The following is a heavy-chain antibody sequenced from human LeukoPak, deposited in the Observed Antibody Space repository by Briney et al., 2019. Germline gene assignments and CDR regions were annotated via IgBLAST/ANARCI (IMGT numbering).Heavy chain of an antibody. CDR3: ARATRNGYDY. J-gene: IGHJ4*02. Sequence: PGGSLRLSCVASGFTFRIYGMNWVRQAPGKGPEWASYISHTSDSILYADSVKGRFTMSRDNAKKSLYLQMNSLRAEDSAVYYCARATRNGYDYWGQGTLVTVSS. CDR1: GFTFRIYG. D-gene: IGHD5-24*01. CDR2: ISHTSDSI. V-gene: IGHV3-48*01.